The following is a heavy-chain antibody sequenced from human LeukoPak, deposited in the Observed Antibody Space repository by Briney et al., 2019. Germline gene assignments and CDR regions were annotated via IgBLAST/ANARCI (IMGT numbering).Heavy chain of an antibody. J-gene: IGHJ4*02. Sequence: PSETLSLTCAVYGGSFSGYYWSWIRQPPGKGLEWIGEINHSGSTNYNPSLKSRVTISVDTSKNQFSLKLSSVTAADTAVYYCAWTRYSSSWCFDYWGQGTLVTVSS. CDR2: INHSGST. V-gene: IGHV4-34*01. CDR3: AWTRYSSSWCFDY. CDR1: GGSFSGYY. D-gene: IGHD6-13*01.